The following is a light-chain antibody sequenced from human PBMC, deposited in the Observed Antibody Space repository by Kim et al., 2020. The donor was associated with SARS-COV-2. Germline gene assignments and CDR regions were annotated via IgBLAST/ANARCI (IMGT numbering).Light chain of an antibody. CDR2: GAS. Sequence: DIQMTQSPPSLSASVGDRVTITCRASQGINNYLAWFQQKPGKAPKSLIYGASTLHRGVPSKFSGSGFGTDFTLTISDLQPEDFASYYCQQCNGYAYTFGQETKLE. CDR1: QGINNY. V-gene: IGKV1-16*02. J-gene: IGKJ2*01. CDR3: QQCNGYAYT.